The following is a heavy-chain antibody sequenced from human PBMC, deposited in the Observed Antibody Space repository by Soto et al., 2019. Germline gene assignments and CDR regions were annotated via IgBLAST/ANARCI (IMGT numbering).Heavy chain of an antibody. CDR1: GGYFSGYY. CDR3: ASSSDLRFGESTRNNWFDP. J-gene: IGHJ5*02. Sequence: PSETLSLTCAVYGGYFSGYYWSWIRQTPGKGLEWIGEINHSGSTNYNPSLKSRVTISVDTSKNQFSLKLSSVTAADTAVYYCASSSDLRFGESTRNNWFDPWGQGTLVTVS. V-gene: IGHV4-34*01. CDR2: INHSGST. D-gene: IGHD3-10*01.